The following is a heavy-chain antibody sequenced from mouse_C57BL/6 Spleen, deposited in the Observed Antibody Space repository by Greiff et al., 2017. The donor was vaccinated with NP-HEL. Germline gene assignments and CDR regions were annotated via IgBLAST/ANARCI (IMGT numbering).Heavy chain of an antibody. CDR3: ALNYYGSSLYYFDY. Sequence: VQLQQSGAELVKPGASVKLSCTASGFNIKDYYMHWVKQRTEQGLEWIGRIDPEDGETKYAPKFQGKATITADTSSNTAYLQLSSLTSEDTAVYYCALNYYGSSLYYFDYWGQGTTLTVSS. V-gene: IGHV14-2*01. J-gene: IGHJ2*01. CDR2: IDPEDGET. D-gene: IGHD1-1*01. CDR1: GFNIKDYY.